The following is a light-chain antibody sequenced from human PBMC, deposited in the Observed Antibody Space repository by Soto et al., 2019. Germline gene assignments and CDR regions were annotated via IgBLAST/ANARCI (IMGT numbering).Light chain of an antibody. CDR3: QHYNSYSET. J-gene: IGKJ1*01. Sequence: DIQMTKSPSTLSGSVGDRVTITCRASQTISSWFAWYQQKPGKTPKLLIYKASTLKSGVPSRFSGSGSGTEFTLTISSLQPDDFATYYCQHYNSYSETFGQGTKVDIK. CDR1: QTISSW. V-gene: IGKV1-5*03. CDR2: KAS.